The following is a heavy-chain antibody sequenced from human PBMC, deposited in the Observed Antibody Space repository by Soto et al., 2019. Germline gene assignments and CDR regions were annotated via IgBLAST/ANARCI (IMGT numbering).Heavy chain of an antibody. J-gene: IGHJ4*02. Sequence: EVQLLESGGGLVQPGGSLRLSCAASGFTFSSYTMSWVRQAPGKGLEWVSAISGSGGSTYYADSVKGRFTISRDNSKNTLYLQMNSLRAEDTAVYYCAKDREYGDFFDYWGQGTLVTVSS. CDR2: ISGSGGST. V-gene: IGHV3-23*01. D-gene: IGHD4-17*01. CDR3: AKDREYGDFFDY. CDR1: GFTFSSYT.